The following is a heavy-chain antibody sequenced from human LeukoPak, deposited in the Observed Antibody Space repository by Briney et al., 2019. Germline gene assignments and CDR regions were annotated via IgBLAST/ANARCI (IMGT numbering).Heavy chain of an antibody. CDR1: GGSFSGYY. J-gene: IGHJ4*02. D-gene: IGHD3-16*01. V-gene: IGHV4-34*01. Sequence: SETLSLTCAVCGGSFSGYYWSWIRQPPGKGLEWIGEINHSGSTNYNPSLKSRVTISVDTSKEQFSLKVNSVTAADTAVYYCTRGAGWLIDYWGQGILVTVSS. CDR2: INHSGST. CDR3: TRGAGWLIDY.